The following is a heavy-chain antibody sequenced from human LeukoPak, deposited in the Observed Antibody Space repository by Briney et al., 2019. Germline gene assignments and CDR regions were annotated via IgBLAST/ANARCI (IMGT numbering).Heavy chain of an antibody. CDR3: ARHQTVYGSGSYYDY. CDR1: GYSISSGYY. Sequence: SETLSLTCTVSGYSISSGYYWGWIRQPPGKGLEWIGSIYHSGSTYYNPSLKSRVTISVDTSKNQFSLKLSSVTAADTAVYYCARHQTVYGSGSYYDYWGQGTLVTVSS. J-gene: IGHJ4*02. CDR2: IYHSGST. V-gene: IGHV4-38-2*02. D-gene: IGHD3-10*01.